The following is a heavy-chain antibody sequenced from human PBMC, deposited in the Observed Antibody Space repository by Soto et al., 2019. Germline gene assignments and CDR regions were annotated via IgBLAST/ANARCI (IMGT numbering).Heavy chain of an antibody. V-gene: IGHV4-61*08. J-gene: IGHJ4*02. CDR1: RGSVSSQAHF. CDR3: VREDMSGTYYFDA. CDR2: KYYSGIS. D-gene: IGHD1-26*01. Sequence: SETLSLTCTVTRGSVSSQAHFWTWIRQPPGKGLEWIGYKYYSGISNYNPSLQSRVTISVDTSKNQFSLRLTSVTAADTAVYYCVREDMSGTYYFDAWGQGALVTVSS.